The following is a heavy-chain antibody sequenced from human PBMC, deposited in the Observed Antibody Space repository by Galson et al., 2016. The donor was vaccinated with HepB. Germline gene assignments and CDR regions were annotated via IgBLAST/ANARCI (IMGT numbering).Heavy chain of an antibody. CDR1: GDSVSNNLAA. Sequence: CAISGDSVSNNLAAWNWIRQSPSRGLEWLGRTYYRSKWYNDYAESVKSRLIINPDTSKNQFSLELKSVTPDDTAVYYCAREYFYDSSGYPDYWGQGTLVTVSS. CDR2: TYYRSKWYN. CDR3: AREYFYDSSGYPDY. V-gene: IGHV6-1*01. J-gene: IGHJ4*02. D-gene: IGHD3-22*01.